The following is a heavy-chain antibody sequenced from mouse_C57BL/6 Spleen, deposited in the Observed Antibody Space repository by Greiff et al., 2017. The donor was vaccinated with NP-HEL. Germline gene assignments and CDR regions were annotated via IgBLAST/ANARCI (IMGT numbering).Heavy chain of an antibody. Sequence: QVQLQQSGAELVKPGASVKLSCKASGYTFTSYWMHWVKQRPGQGLEWIGMIHPNSGSTNYNEKFKRKATLTVDKSSSTAYMQLSSLTSEDSAVYYCAREENYDYDYFDYWGQGTTLTVSS. CDR3: AREENYDYDYFDY. V-gene: IGHV1-64*01. CDR1: GYTFTSYW. CDR2: IHPNSGST. D-gene: IGHD2-4*01. J-gene: IGHJ2*01.